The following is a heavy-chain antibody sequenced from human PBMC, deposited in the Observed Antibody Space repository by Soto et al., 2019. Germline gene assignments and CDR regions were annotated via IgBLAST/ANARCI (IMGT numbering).Heavy chain of an antibody. CDR3: ARDGRRVYATDYYGMDV. Sequence: QVQLQESGPGLVKPSETLSLTCTVSGGSVSSGSYYWSWIRQPPGKGLEWIGYMSSSGSSNYNPSLQSRVTISVDTSKNQFSLKLSSVTAADTAVYYCARDGRRVYATDYYGMDVWGQGTTVTVSS. J-gene: IGHJ6*02. CDR2: MSSSGSS. D-gene: IGHD2-8*01. CDR1: GGSVSSGSYY. V-gene: IGHV4-61*01.